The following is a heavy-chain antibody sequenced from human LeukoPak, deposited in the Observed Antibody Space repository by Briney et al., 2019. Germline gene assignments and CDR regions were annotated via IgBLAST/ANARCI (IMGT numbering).Heavy chain of an antibody. J-gene: IGHJ4*02. Sequence: ASVKVSCKASGYTFTSHGISWVRQAPGQGLEWMGWISANNGYTTYAQKFQGRVSMTTDTSTTTAYMELRSLRSDDTAVYYCARDGAAGNFDYWGQGTLVTVSS. CDR1: GYTFTSHG. D-gene: IGHD6-13*01. CDR2: ISANNGYT. CDR3: ARDGAAGNFDY. V-gene: IGHV1-18*01.